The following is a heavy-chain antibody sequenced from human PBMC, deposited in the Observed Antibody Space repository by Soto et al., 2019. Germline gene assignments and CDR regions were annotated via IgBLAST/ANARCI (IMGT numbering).Heavy chain of an antibody. Sequence: GASVKVSCKASGYTFTSYGISWVRQAPGQGLEWMGWISAYNGNTNYAQKLQGRVTMTTDTSTSTAYMELRSLRSDDTAVYYCARDPLYYDFWSGYRDPYYYYGMDVWGQGTTVTVSS. CDR3: ARDPLYYDFWSGYRDPYYYYGMDV. CDR2: ISAYNGNT. CDR1: GYTFTSYG. D-gene: IGHD3-3*01. V-gene: IGHV1-18*01. J-gene: IGHJ6*02.